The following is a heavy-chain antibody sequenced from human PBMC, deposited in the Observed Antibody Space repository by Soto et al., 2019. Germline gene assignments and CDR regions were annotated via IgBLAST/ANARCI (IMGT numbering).Heavy chain of an antibody. J-gene: IGHJ3*02. Sequence: GPSVKVSCKASGGTFSSYAISWVRQAPGQGLEWMGGIIPIFGTANYAQKFQGRVTITADESTSTAYMELSSLRSEDTAVYYCAREAGPITMIVVAYDAFDIWGQGTMVTVS. CDR1: GGTFSSYA. CDR3: AREAGPITMIVVAYDAFDI. CDR2: IIPIFGTA. V-gene: IGHV1-69*13. D-gene: IGHD3-22*01.